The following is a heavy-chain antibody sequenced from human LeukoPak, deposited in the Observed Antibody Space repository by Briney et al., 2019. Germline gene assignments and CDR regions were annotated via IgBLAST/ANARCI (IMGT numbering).Heavy chain of an antibody. CDR2: IYYSGST. V-gene: IGHV4-59*08. CDR3: ARVDWGISSSWYFPYYYYGMDV. J-gene: IGHJ6*02. Sequence: SETLSLTCTVSGGSISSYYWSWIRQPPGKGLEWIGYIYYSGSTNYTPSLKSRVTISVDSSKNQFSLKLSSVTAADTAVYYCARVDWGISSSWYFPYYYYGMDVWGQGTTVTVSS. CDR1: GGSISSYY. D-gene: IGHD6-13*01.